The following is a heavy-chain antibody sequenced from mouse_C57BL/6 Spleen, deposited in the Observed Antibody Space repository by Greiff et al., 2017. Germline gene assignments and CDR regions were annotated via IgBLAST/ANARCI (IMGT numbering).Heavy chain of an antibody. CDR2: IDPANGNT. J-gene: IGHJ4*01. Sequence: VQLQQSVAELVRPGASVKLSCTASGFNIQNTYMHWVKQRPEQGLEWIGRIDPANGNTKYAPKFQGKATITADTSSNTAYLQLSSLTSEDTAIYYCARGNYDAMDYWGQGTSVTVSS. CDR3: ARGNYDAMDY. V-gene: IGHV14-3*01. CDR1: GFNIQNTY. D-gene: IGHD2-1*01.